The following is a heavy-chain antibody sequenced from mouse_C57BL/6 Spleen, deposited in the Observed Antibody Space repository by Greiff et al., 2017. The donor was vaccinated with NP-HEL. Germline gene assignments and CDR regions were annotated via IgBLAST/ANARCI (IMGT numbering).Heavy chain of an antibody. J-gene: IGHJ1*03. CDR2: ISDGGSYT. D-gene: IGHD1-1*01. CDR1: GFTFSSYA. Sequence: EVQRVESGGGLVKPGGSLKLSCAASGFTFSSYAMSWVRQTPEKRLEWVATISDGGSYTYYPDNVKGRFTISRDNAKNNLYLQMSHLKSEDTAMYYCARAHYYGSRRGYFDVWGTGTTVTVSS. V-gene: IGHV5-4*01. CDR3: ARAHYYGSRRGYFDV.